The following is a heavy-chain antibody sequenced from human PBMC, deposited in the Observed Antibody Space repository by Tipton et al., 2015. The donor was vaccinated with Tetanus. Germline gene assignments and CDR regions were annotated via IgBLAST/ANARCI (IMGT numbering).Heavy chain of an antibody. CDR2: IYSGGST. J-gene: IGHJ5*02. D-gene: IGHD3-10*01. V-gene: IGHV3-53*01. Sequence: SLRLSCAASGFTVSSNYMSWVRQAPGKGLEWVSVIYSGGSTYYADSVKGRFTISRDNSKNTLYLQMNSLRAEDTAVYYCAKAYYGSGSYRFDPWGQGTLVTVSS. CDR3: AKAYYGSGSYRFDP. CDR1: GFTVSSNY.